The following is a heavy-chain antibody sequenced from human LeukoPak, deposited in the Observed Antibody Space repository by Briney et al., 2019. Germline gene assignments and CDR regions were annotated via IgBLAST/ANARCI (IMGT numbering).Heavy chain of an antibody. CDR3: ARDLSRWLVQGY. Sequence: ASVKVSCKASGYTFTSYGISWVRQAPGQGLEWMGWISAYNGNTNYAQKPQGRVTMTTDTSTSTAYMKLRSLRSDDTAVYYCARDLSRWLVQGYWGQGTLVTVSS. D-gene: IGHD6-19*01. V-gene: IGHV1-18*01. CDR1: GYTFTSYG. J-gene: IGHJ4*02. CDR2: ISAYNGNT.